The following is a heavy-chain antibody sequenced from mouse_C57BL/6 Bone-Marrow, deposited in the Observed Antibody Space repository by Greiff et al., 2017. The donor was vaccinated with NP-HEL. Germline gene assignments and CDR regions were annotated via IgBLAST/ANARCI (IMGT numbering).Heavy chain of an antibody. CDR3: VRHGNYGNFAY. Sequence: EVQRVESGGGLVQPKGSLKLSCAASGFSFNTYAMNWVRQAPGKGLEWVARIRSKSNNYATYYADSVKDRFTISRDDSESMLYLQMNNLKTEDTAMYYCVRHGNYGNFAYWGQGTLVTVSA. CDR2: IRSKSNNYAT. D-gene: IGHD2-1*01. CDR1: GFSFNTYA. J-gene: IGHJ3*01. V-gene: IGHV10-1*01.